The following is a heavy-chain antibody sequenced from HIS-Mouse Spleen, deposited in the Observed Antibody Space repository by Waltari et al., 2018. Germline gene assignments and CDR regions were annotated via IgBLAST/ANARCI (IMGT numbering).Heavy chain of an antibody. J-gene: IGHJ4*02. CDR2: ISYDGSNK. Sequence: QVQLVESGGGVVQRGRSLRLSCAAFGFTFSSYGMPWVRQGPGKGLEWVAVISYDGSNKYYADSVKGRFTISRDNSKNTLYLQMNSLRAEDTAVYYCAKASSGWLDYWGQGTLVTVSS. CDR3: AKASSGWLDY. D-gene: IGHD6-19*01. V-gene: IGHV3-30*18. CDR1: GFTFSSYG.